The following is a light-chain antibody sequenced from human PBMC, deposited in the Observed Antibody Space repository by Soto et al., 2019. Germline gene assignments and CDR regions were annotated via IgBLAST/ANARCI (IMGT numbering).Light chain of an antibody. CDR2: DVS. CDR1: SSDVGDYNH. CDR3: SSYSSRNTVV. Sequence: QSALTQPASVSGSPGQSITISCTGTSSDVGDYNHVSWYQKHPGKAPKLMIYDVSNRPSGFSNRFSGSKSGNTASLTISGLQAEDEADYYCSSYSSRNTVVVGGGTKLTVL. J-gene: IGLJ2*01. V-gene: IGLV2-14*01.